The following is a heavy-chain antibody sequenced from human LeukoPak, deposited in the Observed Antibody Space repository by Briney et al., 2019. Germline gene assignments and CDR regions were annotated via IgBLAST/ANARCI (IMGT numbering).Heavy chain of an antibody. Sequence: GGSLRLSCAASGFTFSTYEMTWVRQSPGKGLEWVSYISSSGSTIYYADSVKGRFTISRDNAKNSLYLKMNRLRDEDTALYYCARDNYDSSGPYYFDYGGQGTLVTVSS. CDR3: ARDNYDSSGPYYFDY. D-gene: IGHD3-22*01. CDR1: GFTFSTYE. V-gene: IGHV3-48*03. J-gene: IGHJ4*02. CDR2: ISSSGSTI.